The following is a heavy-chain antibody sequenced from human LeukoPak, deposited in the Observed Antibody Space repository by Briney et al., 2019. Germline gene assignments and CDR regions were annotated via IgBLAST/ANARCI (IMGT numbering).Heavy chain of an antibody. CDR2: ISYDGSNK. D-gene: IGHD5-12*01. J-gene: IGHJ4*02. CDR1: GFTFSSYS. CDR3: ARGRGYAHYFDY. Sequence: GGSLRLSCAASGFTFSSYSMNWVRQAPGKGLEWVAVISYDGSNKYYADSVKGRFTISRDNSKNTLYLQMNSLRAEDTAVYYCARGRGYAHYFDYWGQGTLVTVSS. V-gene: IGHV3-30*03.